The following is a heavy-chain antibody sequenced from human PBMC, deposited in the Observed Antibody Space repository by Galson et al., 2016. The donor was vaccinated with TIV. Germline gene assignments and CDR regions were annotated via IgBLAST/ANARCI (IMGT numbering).Heavy chain of an antibody. D-gene: IGHD6-19*01. V-gene: IGHV4-61*02. CDR3: ARASSSGWDNGDDAFDK. J-gene: IGHJ3*02. CDR1: GDSISSSISF. Sequence: LSLTCSVSGDSISSSISFWSWIRQPAGKGLEWIGRIYSSGTTNYNPSLKSRVAISVDTSRNQFSLKLSSVTAADTAVYYCARASSSGWDNGDDAFDKWGQGTMVTVSS. CDR2: IYSSGTT.